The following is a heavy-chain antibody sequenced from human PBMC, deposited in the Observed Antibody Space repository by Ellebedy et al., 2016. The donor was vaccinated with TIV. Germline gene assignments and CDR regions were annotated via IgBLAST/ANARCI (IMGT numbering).Heavy chain of an antibody. CDR2: VYHSGIT. D-gene: IGHD3-10*01. J-gene: IGHJ6*02. CDR3: ARLARITLIRGILGYHSMDV. Sequence: SETLSLTCSVSGDSITSYYWNWIRQSPGKGLEWIGYVYHSGITNYNPSLQSRVTLSLDTSKDQFSLRLSSVTAADTAVYYCARLARITLIRGILGYHSMDVWGQGTAVTVS. CDR1: GDSITSYY. V-gene: IGHV4-59*01.